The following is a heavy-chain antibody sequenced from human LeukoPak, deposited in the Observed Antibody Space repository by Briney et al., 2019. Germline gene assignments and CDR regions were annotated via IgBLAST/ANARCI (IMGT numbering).Heavy chain of an antibody. CDR3: ARAYTIADQFDY. CDR1: GFTFTTYA. D-gene: IGHD4-11*01. J-gene: IGHJ4*02. CDR2: ISGTGHSI. Sequence: GGSLRLSCAASGFTFTTYAMNWVRQAPGKGLEWVSAISGTGHSIYYAASVKGRFTISRDDAKNSVYLQVNNLRGEDTAVYYCARAYTIADQFDYWGQGSLVTVSS. V-gene: IGHV3-21*01.